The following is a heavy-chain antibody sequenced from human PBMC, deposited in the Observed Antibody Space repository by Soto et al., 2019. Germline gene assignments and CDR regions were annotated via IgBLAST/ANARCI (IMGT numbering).Heavy chain of an antibody. Sequence: EVQLVESGGGLVQPGGSRRLSCAASGFTVSSKYMTWVRQAPGKGLEWVSLIQSGGTTYYADSVKGRFTISRETSENTMHLQMYRLSVEATAVYSCARDDALCYGGRCYGIPLDVWGKGTPVTVSS. J-gene: IGHJ6*04. CDR3: ARDDALCYGGRCYGIPLDV. V-gene: IGHV3-66*01. CDR1: GFTVSSKY. D-gene: IGHD2-15*01. CDR2: IQSGGTT.